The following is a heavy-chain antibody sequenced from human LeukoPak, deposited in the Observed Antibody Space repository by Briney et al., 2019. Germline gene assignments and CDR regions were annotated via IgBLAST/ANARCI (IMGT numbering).Heavy chain of an antibody. CDR2: IWHDGSNK. D-gene: IGHD3-10*01. J-gene: IGHJ6*02. V-gene: IGHV3-33*06. CDR3: VKDRAGTNLVRGVITGVMDV. CDR1: GFTFGSSA. Sequence: GGSLRLSCVASGFTFGSSAIHWVRQVPGKGLEWVAVIWHDGSNKEYRDSVKGRFTIYRDNSKNTLYLQMNKLRDEDTAKYYCVKDRAGTNLVRGVITGVMDVWGQGTTVTVSS.